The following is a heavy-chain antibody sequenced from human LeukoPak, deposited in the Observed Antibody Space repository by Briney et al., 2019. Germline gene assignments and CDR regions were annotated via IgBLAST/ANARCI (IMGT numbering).Heavy chain of an antibody. V-gene: IGHV3-7*03. CDR3: ARWWWDPRVGDNYYYMDV. J-gene: IGHJ6*03. CDR1: GFTFSSYW. Sequence: GGSLRLSCAASGFTFSSYWMSWVRQAPGKGLEWVANIKQDGSEKYYVDSVRGRFTISRDNAKNSLYLQMNSLRAEDTAMYYCARWWWDPRVGDNYYYMDVWGKGTTVTISS. CDR2: IKQDGSEK. D-gene: IGHD2-21*01.